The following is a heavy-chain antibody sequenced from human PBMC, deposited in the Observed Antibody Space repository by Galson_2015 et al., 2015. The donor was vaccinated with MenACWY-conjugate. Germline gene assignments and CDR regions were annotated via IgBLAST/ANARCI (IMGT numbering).Heavy chain of an antibody. V-gene: IGHV3-7*03. D-gene: IGHD4-23*01. J-gene: IGHJ4*02. CDR1: GFEFDLHW. Sequence: SLRLSCAASGFEFDLHWMSWVRQSPEKGLEWVANIKEDGNVKYYMDFVKGRFTISRDNARRSVYLQMNNLRAEDSAVYYCARDLPYGGRSFDCWGQGALVTVSS. CDR2: IKEDGNVK. CDR3: ARDLPYGGRSFDC.